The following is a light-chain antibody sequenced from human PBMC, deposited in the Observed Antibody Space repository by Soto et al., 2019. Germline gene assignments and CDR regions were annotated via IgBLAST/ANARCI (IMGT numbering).Light chain of an antibody. CDR2: DAS. CDR3: QQYDILLT. CDR1: QDISNY. Sequence: DRPMTQSPSSLSASVGDRVTITCQASQDISNYLNWYQQKPGKAPKLLIYDASNLETGVPSRFSGSGSGTDFTFTISSLQPEDIATYYCQQYDILLTFGGGTKVDIK. J-gene: IGKJ4*01. V-gene: IGKV1-33*01.